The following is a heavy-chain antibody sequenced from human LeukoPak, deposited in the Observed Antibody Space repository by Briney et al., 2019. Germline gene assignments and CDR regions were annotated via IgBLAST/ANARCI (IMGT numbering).Heavy chain of an antibody. J-gene: IGHJ4*02. CDR2: IGGSGTST. V-gene: IGHV3-23*01. CDR3: AKIQGYFDY. CDR1: GFTFSNYA. Sequence: GGPLRLSCAASGFTFSNYAMSWVRQAPGKGLEWVSAIGGSGTSTYYADSVKGRFTISRDNSKNTLYLQMNSLRAEDTAVYYCAKIQGYFDYWGQGNLVTVSS.